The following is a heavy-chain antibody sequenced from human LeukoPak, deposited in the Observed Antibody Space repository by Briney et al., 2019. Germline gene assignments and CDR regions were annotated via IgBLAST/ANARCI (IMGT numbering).Heavy chain of an antibody. J-gene: IGHJ4*02. CDR2: ISYDGSNK. D-gene: IGHD5-18*01. CDR3: AKQDTAMVTPLDY. CDR1: GFTFSSYG. V-gene: IGHV3-30*18. Sequence: PGRSLRLSCAASGFTFSSYGMHWVRQAPGKGLEWVAVISYDGSNKYYADSVKGRFTISRDNSKNTLYLQMSSLRAEDTAVYYCAKQDTAMVTPLDYWGQGTLVTVSS.